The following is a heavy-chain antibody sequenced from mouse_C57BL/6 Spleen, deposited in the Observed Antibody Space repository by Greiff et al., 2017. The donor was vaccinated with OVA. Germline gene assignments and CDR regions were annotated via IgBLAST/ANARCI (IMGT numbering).Heavy chain of an antibody. J-gene: IGHJ2*01. CDR3: ARDPRYYGSSYPPFDY. CDR2: ISDGGSYT. D-gene: IGHD1-1*01. V-gene: IGHV5-4*01. CDR1: GFTFSSYA. Sequence: EVQRVESGGGLVKPGGSLKLSCAASGFTFSSYAMSWVRQTPEKRLEWVATISDGGSYTYYPDNVKGRFTISRDNAKNNLYLQMSHLKSEDTAMYYCARDPRYYGSSYPPFDYWGQGTTLTVSS.